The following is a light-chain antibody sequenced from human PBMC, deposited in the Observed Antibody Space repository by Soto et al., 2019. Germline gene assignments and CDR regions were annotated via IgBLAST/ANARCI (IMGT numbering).Light chain of an antibody. CDR2: DVS. Sequence: DIQMTQSPSTLSASVGDRVTITCRASQSVRHFLAWYQQKPGKAPKVVIYDVSNLESRVPSRFSGSGSGTEFTLTIIRLQPDDFATYYCQQYDDYWTFGPGTKVEVK. J-gene: IGKJ1*01. CDR1: QSVRHF. V-gene: IGKV1-5*01. CDR3: QQYDDYWT.